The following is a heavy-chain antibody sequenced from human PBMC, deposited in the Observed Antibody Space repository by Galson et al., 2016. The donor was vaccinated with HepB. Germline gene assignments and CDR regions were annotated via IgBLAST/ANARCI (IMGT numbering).Heavy chain of an antibody. CDR2: IYHRGTT. Sequence: SETLSLTCSVSGDSISSPYWWTWVRQTPGKGLEWIGAIYHRGTTHYNPSLKSRVTISVDTSNSHFSLKLTSMTAADTAVYFCARDEASRPGIDFWGQGTLVTVSS. D-gene: IGHD6-6*01. CDR1: GDSISSPYW. CDR3: ARDEASRPGIDF. V-gene: IGHV4-4*02. J-gene: IGHJ4*02.